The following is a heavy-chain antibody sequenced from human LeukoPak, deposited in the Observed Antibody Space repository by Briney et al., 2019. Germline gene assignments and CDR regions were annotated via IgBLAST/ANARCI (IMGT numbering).Heavy chain of an antibody. CDR1: GGSISSGGYY. CDR3: ARDSRTPVTFVSYGMDV. V-gene: IGHV4-31*03. Sequence: PSETLSLTCTVSGGSISSGGYYWSWIRRHPGKGLEWIGYIYYSGSTYYNPSLKSRVTISVDTSKNQFSLKLSSVTAADTAVYYCARDSRTPVTFVSYGMDVWGQGTTVTVSS. CDR2: IYYSGST. J-gene: IGHJ6*02. D-gene: IGHD4-11*01.